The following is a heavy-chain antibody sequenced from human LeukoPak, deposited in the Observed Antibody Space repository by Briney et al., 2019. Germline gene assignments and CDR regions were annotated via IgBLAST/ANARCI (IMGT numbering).Heavy chain of an antibody. CDR2: ITTGSTDI. CDR1: GFTFSTYN. CDR3: ARDLPGVPIDH. D-gene: IGHD7-27*01. V-gene: IGHV3-21*06. Sequence: GGSPRLSCAAPGFTFSTYNMNWIRQAPGKGLEWVSSITTGSTDIYYADSLKGRFTISRDGAKNSVYLQMNSLRVEDTAVYYCARDLPGVPIDHWGQGILVTASS. J-gene: IGHJ4*02.